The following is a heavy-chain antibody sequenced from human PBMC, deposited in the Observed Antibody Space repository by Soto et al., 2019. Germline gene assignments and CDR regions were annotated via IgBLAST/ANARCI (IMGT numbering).Heavy chain of an antibody. V-gene: IGHV4-39*01. Sequence: QMHLQESGPGLVKPSETLSLTCNVSGVSISSSDYYWGWVRQPPGEGLEWIGSIYYNGRNNYNPSFHIRVTISQDTAKEPFFLKMRSVDAADAAVYYCARQEGYLAGCQGFWGQGTLVTVSS. CDR3: ARQEGYLAGCQGF. CDR2: IYYNGRN. CDR1: GVSISSSDYY. D-gene: IGHD3-22*01. J-gene: IGHJ4*02.